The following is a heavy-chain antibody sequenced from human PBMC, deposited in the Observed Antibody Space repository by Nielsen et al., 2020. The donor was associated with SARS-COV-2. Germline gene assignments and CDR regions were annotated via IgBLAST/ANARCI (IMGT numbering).Heavy chain of an antibody. CDR3: AKGTTGAFDI. J-gene: IGHJ3*02. D-gene: IGHD1-14*01. CDR1: GFTFSSYS. Sequence: GESLKISCAASGFTFSSYSMNWVRQAPGKGLEWVSSISSSSSYIYYADSVKGRFTISRDNSKNTLYLQMNSLRAEDTAVYYCAKGTTGAFDIWGQGTMVTVSS. V-gene: IGHV3-21*04. CDR2: ISSSSSYI.